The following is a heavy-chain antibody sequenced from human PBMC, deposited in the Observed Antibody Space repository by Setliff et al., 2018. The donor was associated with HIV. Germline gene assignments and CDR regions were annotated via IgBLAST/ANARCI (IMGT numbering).Heavy chain of an antibody. V-gene: IGHV1-69*13. Sequence: SVKVSCKASGGTFSSYAISWVRQAPGQGLEWMGGIIPIVGTANYAQKFQGRVTITADESTSTAYMELSSLRSEDTAVYYCARAGASSGWYGWYFDYWGQGTLVTVSS. J-gene: IGHJ4*02. CDR2: IIPIVGTA. CDR1: GGTFSSYA. D-gene: IGHD6-19*01. CDR3: ARAGASSGWYGWYFDY.